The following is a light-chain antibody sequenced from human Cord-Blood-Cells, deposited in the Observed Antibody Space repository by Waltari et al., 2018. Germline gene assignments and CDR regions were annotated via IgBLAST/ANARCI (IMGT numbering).Light chain of an antibody. CDR1: SSDVGGYNY. J-gene: IGLJ1*01. Sequence: QSALTQPASVSGSPGQSITLSCTGTSSDVGGYNYVSWYQQHPGKAPKLMIYDVSNRPSGVSNRFSDSKSGNTASLTISGLQAEDEADYYCSSYTSSSTYVFGTGTKVTVL. CDR3: SSYTSSSTYV. CDR2: DVS. V-gene: IGLV2-14*01.